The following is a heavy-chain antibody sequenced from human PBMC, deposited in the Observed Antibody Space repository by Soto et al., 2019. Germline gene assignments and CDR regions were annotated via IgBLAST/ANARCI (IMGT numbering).Heavy chain of an antibody. CDR2: IYYSGST. D-gene: IGHD4-17*01. V-gene: IGHV4-31*03. CDR3: ARGYGDYYYYYYMDV. J-gene: IGHJ6*03. CDR1: GGSISSGGYY. Sequence: SETLSLTCTVSGGSISSGGYYWSWIRQHPGKGLEWIGYIYYSGSTYHNPSLKSRVTISVDTSKNQFSLKLSSVTAADTAVYYCARGYGDYYYYYYMDVWGNGTTVTVSS.